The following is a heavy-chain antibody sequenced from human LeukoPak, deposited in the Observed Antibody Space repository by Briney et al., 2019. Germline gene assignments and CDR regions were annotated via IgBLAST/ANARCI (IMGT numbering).Heavy chain of an antibody. CDR3: AGGREVVVPAAYDY. CDR2: INHSGST. CDR1: GGSFSGYY. J-gene: IGHJ4*02. Sequence: PSETLSLTCAVYGGSFSGYYWSWIRQPPGKGLEWIGEINHSGSTNYNPSLKSRVTISVDTSKNQFSLKLSSVTAADTAVYYCAGGREVVVPAAYDYWGQGTLVTVSS. V-gene: IGHV4-34*01. D-gene: IGHD2-2*01.